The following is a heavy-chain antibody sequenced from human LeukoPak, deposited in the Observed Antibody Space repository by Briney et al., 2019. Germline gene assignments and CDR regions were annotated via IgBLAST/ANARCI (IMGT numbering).Heavy chain of an antibody. CDR3: ARDYGDFAAFDI. V-gene: IGHV3-30*02. J-gene: IGHJ3*02. CDR1: GFTFSSYG. Sequence: GGSLRLSCAASGFTFSSYGMHWVRQAPGKGLEWVAFIRYDGSNKYYADSVKGRFTISRDNSKNTLYLQMNSLRAEDTAVYYCARDYGDFAAFDIWGQGTMVTVSS. CDR2: IRYDGSNK. D-gene: IGHD4-17*01.